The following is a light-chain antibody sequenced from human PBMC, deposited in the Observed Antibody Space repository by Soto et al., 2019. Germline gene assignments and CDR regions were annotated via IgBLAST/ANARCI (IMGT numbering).Light chain of an antibody. V-gene: IGKV3-20*01. CDR3: QHYGRSPA. CDR1: QSVGSAY. Sequence: EIVLTQSPGTLSLSPGERATLSCRASQSVGSAYVGWYQQKPGQAPRLLIFGASRGATGIPDRFSGRGSGTNFPLTINKVEPEDSAVYYYQHYGRSPAFGRGTKVEIK. J-gene: IGKJ1*01. CDR2: GAS.